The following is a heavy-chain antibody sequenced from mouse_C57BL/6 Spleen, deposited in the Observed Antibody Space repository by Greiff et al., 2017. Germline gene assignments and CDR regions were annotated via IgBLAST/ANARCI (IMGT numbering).Heavy chain of an antibody. CDR3: TGTDRNPRWIDY. D-gene: IGHD1-1*02. Sequence: VQLQQSGTVLARPGASVKMSCKTSGYTFTSYWMHWVKQRPGQGLEWIGAIYPGNSDTSYNQKFKGKAKLTAVTSASTAYMELSSLTNEDSAVYYCTGTDRNPRWIDYWGQGTTLTVSS. J-gene: IGHJ2*01. CDR1: GYTFTSYW. CDR2: IYPGNSDT. V-gene: IGHV1-5*01.